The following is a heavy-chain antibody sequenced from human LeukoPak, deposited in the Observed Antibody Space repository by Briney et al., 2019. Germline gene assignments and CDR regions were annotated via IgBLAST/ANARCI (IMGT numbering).Heavy chain of an antibody. CDR3: ARGTRARGTCDNCYSSSLDS. D-gene: IGHD2-15*01. CDR2: IYYSGST. J-gene: IGHJ4*02. V-gene: IGHV4-30-4*08. CDR1: GGSISSGDYY. Sequence: SETLSLTCTVSGGSISSGDYYWSWIRQPPGKGLEWIGYIYYSGSTYYNPSLKSRVTISVDTSKNQFSLKLSSVTAADTAVYYCARGTRARGTCDNCYSSSLDSWGQGTLLTVSS.